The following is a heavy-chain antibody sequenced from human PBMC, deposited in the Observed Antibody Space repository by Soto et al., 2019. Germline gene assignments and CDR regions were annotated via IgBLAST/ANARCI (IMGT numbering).Heavy chain of an antibody. CDR1: GFTFSSYW. Sequence: PGGSLRLSCAASGFTFSSYWMHWVRQAPGKGLVWVSRINSDGSSTSYADSVKGRFTISSDNAKNTLYLQMNSLRAEDTAVYYCARVSGSRYGMDVWGQGTTVTVSS. V-gene: IGHV3-74*01. D-gene: IGHD3-10*01. CDR3: ARVSGSRYGMDV. CDR2: INSDGSST. J-gene: IGHJ6*02.